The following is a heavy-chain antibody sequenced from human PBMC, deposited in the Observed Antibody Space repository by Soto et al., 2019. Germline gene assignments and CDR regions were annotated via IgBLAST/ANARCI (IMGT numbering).Heavy chain of an antibody. V-gene: IGHV1-69*01. CDR2: IIPIFGTT. D-gene: IGHD6-6*01. CDR3: ATPKASSGSSKIGYLHYGLDV. Sequence: QVQLVQSGAEVKKPGSSVKVSCKSSGGTFSSFAITWVRQAPGQGLEWMGGIIPIFGTTNFAQKFRGRVTITADASTSTVYMELSSRTFEDAAVYYCATPKASSGSSKIGYLHYGLDVWGQGTTVTVSS. J-gene: IGHJ6*02. CDR1: GGTFSSFA.